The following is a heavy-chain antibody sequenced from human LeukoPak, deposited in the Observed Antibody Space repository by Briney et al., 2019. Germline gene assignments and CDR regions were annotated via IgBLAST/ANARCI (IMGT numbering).Heavy chain of an antibody. D-gene: IGHD7-27*01. V-gene: IGHV3-7*01. J-gene: IGHJ4*02. CDR1: GFSFTSSW. CDR3: ARDLNWGDFDY. Sequence: GGSLRLSCAASGFSFTSSWMTWVRQAPGKGLEWVANISPDGSVKNHVASVKGRLTISRDNAKTTLYLQMNSLSAGDTAVYYCARDLNWGDFDYWGQGTLVTVSS. CDR2: ISPDGSVK.